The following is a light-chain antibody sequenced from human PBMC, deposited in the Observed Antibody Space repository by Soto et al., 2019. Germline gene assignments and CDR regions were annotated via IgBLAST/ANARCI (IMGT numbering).Light chain of an antibody. Sequence: DIQMTQSPSTLPASVGDRVTITCRASQSISTWLAWYQQKPGKAPKVLIYQASSLESGVPSRFSGSGSGTEFTLTISDQQPDDFATYYCQQYYSYSPCTFGQGTKLEIK. J-gene: IGKJ2*02. CDR2: QAS. V-gene: IGKV1-5*03. CDR1: QSISTW. CDR3: QQYYSYSPCT.